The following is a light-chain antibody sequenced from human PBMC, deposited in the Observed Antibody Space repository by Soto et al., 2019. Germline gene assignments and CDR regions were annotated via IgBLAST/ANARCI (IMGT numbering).Light chain of an antibody. CDR1: QYINTR. CDR2: QTS. CDR3: HQRQSWPRT. Sequence: EIVLTQSPATLSSFPGDRVTLSCRASQYINTRLAWYQHRPGQAPRLLIYQTSNRAAGIPARFSGSGSETDFTLTISDVEPEDFAVYYCHQRQSWPRTFGQGTKVDIK. J-gene: IGKJ1*01. V-gene: IGKV3-11*01.